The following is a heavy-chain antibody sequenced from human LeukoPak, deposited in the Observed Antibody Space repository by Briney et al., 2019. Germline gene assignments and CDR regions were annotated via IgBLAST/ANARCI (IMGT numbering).Heavy chain of an antibody. D-gene: IGHD3-22*01. CDR2: INPNSGGT. V-gene: IGHV1-2*02. CDR3: ARAVVYYESSGYGEPFDY. J-gene: IGHJ4*02. Sequence: ASVKVSCKASGYTFTGYYMHWVRQAPGQGLEWMGWINPNSGGTNYAQKFQGRVTMTRDTSISTAYMELSRLRSDDTAVYYCARAVVYYESSGYGEPFDYWGQGTLVTVSS. CDR1: GYTFTGYY.